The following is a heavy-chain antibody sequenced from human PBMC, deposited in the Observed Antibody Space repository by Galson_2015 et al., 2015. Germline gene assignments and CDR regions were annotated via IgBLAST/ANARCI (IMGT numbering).Heavy chain of an antibody. D-gene: IGHD2-21*02. CDR3: ARVSSRPYCGVDCYSHFDY. CDR2: IKGSSGNT. Sequence: SLRISCAASGFIFTNYAMSWVRQAPGKGLEWVSIIKGSSGNTYYADSVKGRFTISRDNTKDTLYLQVNNLRVEDTAIYYCARVSSRPYCGVDCYSHFDYWGQGTLVTVSS. CDR1: GFIFTNYA. J-gene: IGHJ4*02. V-gene: IGHV3-23*01.